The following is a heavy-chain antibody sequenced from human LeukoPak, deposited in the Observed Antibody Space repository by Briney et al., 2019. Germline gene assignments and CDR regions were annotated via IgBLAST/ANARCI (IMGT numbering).Heavy chain of an antibody. Sequence: GRSLRLSCAASGFTFSRYTMHWVRQAPGKGLEWVAVISYDGSNKYYADSVKGRFTISRDNAKNSLHLQMNSLRAEDTAVYYCARALGYWGQGTLVTVSS. V-gene: IGHV3-30*04. D-gene: IGHD3-16*01. CDR2: ISYDGSNK. CDR1: GFTFSRYT. CDR3: ARALGY. J-gene: IGHJ4*02.